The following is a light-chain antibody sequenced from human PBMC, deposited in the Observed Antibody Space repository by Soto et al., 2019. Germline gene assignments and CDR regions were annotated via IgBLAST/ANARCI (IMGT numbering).Light chain of an antibody. CDR1: QSVSSTY. CDR3: QQYGRSPPFA. CDR2: GAS. Sequence: EIVLTQSPGTLSLYPGERATLSCRASQSVSSTYIAWYQQNPGQAPRLLIYGASNRATGIPDRFSGSGSGTDFTLTISRLEPEDFAVYFCQQYGRSPPFAVGQGTKVDSK. V-gene: IGKV3-20*01. J-gene: IGKJ2*01.